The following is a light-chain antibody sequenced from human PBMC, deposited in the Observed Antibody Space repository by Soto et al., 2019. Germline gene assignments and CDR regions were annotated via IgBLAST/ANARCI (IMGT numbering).Light chain of an antibody. V-gene: IGKV3-20*01. CDR3: QQYGSSPPWT. Sequence: EIVLTQSPGTLSLSPGERATLSCRASQSVSSSYLAWYQQKPGQAPRLLIYGASSRATGIPDRFSGSGSGTDFTLTISRLEPEDFAVYDCQQYGSSPPWTFGQGNKVEIK. CDR2: GAS. J-gene: IGKJ1*01. CDR1: QSVSSSY.